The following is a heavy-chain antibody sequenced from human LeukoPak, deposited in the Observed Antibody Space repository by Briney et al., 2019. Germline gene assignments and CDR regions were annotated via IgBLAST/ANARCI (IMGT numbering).Heavy chain of an antibody. J-gene: IGHJ6*04. Sequence: ASVKVSCKASGYTFTSYGINWVRQAPGQGLEWMGWISTYNGNTNYAQKLQGRVTMTTDTSTSTAYMELRSLRSDDTAVYYCARDKQWLAPIPLWGMDVWGKGTTVTVSS. D-gene: IGHD6-19*01. V-gene: IGHV1-18*04. CDR1: GYTFTSYG. CDR2: ISTYNGNT. CDR3: ARDKQWLAPIPLWGMDV.